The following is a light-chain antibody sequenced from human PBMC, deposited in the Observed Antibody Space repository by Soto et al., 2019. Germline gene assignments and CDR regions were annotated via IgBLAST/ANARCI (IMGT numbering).Light chain of an antibody. CDR1: QSVSSSY. V-gene: IGKV3-20*01. J-gene: IGKJ1*01. Sequence: DIVLTQAQGTLSLSPGERATLSCRASQSVSSSYLAWYQQKPGQAPRLLIYGASSRATVIPNRFSGSGSGTDFTLTISRLEPEDFALYYCQQYGSSPPRPFGQGTNVAIK. CDR3: QQYGSSPPRP. CDR2: GAS.